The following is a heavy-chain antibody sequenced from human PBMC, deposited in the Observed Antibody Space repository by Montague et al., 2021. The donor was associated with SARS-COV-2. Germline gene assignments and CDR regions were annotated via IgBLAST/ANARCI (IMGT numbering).Heavy chain of an antibody. CDR2: INHSGTT. J-gene: IGHJ5*02. Sequence: SETLSLTCAAYNESFSGNSFSTYYWSWIRQPPGKGLEWIGEINHSGTTNYNPSLESRFSISVDTSKNQFSLRLISVTAADTAVYYCARGLRLCNGGSCYFAWFDPWGQGTPVTVSS. CDR3: ARGLRLCNGGSCYFAWFDP. CDR1: NESFSGNS. D-gene: IGHD2-15*01. V-gene: IGHV4-34*01.